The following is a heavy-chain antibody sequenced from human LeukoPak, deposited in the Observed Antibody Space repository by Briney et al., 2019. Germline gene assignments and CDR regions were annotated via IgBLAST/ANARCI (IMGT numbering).Heavy chain of an antibody. J-gene: IGHJ5*02. CDR1: GGSISSGDYY. Sequence: SETLSLTCTVSGGSISSGDYYWSWIRQPAGEGLEWIGRIYTSGSTNYNPSLESRVTVSIDTSKNQFSLKLSSVTAADTAVYYCARDLVTAPYNWFDPWGQGTLVTVSS. V-gene: IGHV4-61*02. D-gene: IGHD2-21*02. CDR2: IYTSGST. CDR3: ARDLVTAPYNWFDP.